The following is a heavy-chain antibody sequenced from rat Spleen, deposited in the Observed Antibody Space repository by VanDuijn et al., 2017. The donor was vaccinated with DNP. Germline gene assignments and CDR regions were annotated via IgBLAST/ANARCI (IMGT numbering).Heavy chain of an antibody. CDR1: GFIFSSFP. J-gene: IGHJ1*01. CDR3: ARWSSSHWYFDF. D-gene: IGHD1-2*01. CDR2: ISYDSGYT. Sequence: EVQLVESGGGLVQPGRPMKLSCVASGFIFSSFPMAWVRQAPTKGLEWVAYISYDSGYTYYGDSVKGRFTISRDHAKSTLYLQMNSLISEDMATYYCARWSSSHWYFDFWGPGTMVTVSS. V-gene: IGHV5-46*01.